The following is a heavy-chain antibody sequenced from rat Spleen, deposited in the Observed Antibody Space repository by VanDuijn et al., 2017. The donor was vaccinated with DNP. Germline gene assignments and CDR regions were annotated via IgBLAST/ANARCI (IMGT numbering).Heavy chain of an antibody. CDR3: ARWNSGHFDY. CDR2: IRYDGGFT. J-gene: IGHJ2*01. CDR1: GFTFSDYY. V-gene: IGHV5-22*01. D-gene: IGHD4-3*01. Sequence: EVQLVESGGGLVQPGRSLKLSCVASGFTFSDYYMAWVRQAPTKGLELVAYIRYDGGFTYHGDSVKGRFTISRDNAKNTLYLQMNSLRSEDMATYYCARWNSGHFDYWGQGVMVPVSS.